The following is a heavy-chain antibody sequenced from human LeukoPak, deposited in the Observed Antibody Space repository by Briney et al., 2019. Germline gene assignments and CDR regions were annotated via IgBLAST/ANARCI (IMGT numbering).Heavy chain of an antibody. D-gene: IGHD3-10*01. CDR2: ISGSGGGP. CDR3: ARDRDGTGNYPLDY. J-gene: IGHJ4*02. CDR1: GFTFSKYA. Sequence: PGGSLRLSCAASGFTFSKYAMSGVRQAPGKGPEWVSGISGSGGGPYYADSVKGRFTISRDNSKNTLYLQMNSLRADDTAVYYCARDRDGTGNYPLDYWGQGTLVVVSS. V-gene: IGHV3-23*01.